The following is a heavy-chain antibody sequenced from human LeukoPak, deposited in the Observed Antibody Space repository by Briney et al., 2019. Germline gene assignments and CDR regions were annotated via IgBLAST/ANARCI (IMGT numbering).Heavy chain of an antibody. CDR3: AKDRCSNGIGCYYYYMDV. Sequence: GGSLRLSCAASGFTFSSYAMHWVRQAPGKGLEWVAVISYDGSNKYYADTVKGRFTISRDNSKNTLYLQMNSLRAEDTAVYYCAKDRCSNGIGCYYYYMDVWGKGTTVTISS. V-gene: IGHV3-30*04. J-gene: IGHJ6*03. D-gene: IGHD2-8*01. CDR2: ISYDGSNK. CDR1: GFTFSSYA.